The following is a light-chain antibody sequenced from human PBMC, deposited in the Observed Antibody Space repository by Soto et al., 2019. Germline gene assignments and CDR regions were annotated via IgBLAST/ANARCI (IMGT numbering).Light chain of an antibody. J-gene: IGKJ1*01. Sequence: IVLTQSPGTLSLSPGERATLSCRASQGISSSNLAWYQQKAGQAPRLLIYGASSRATGIPDRFSGSGSGTDFTLTISRLEPGDFAVYYCQQYGGSPLFGQGTKVEIK. CDR1: QGISSSN. CDR3: QQYGGSPL. V-gene: IGKV3-20*01. CDR2: GAS.